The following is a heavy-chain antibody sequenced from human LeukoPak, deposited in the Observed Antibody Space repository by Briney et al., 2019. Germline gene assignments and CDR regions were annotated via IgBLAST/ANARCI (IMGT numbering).Heavy chain of an antibody. V-gene: IGHV4-34*01. D-gene: IGHD2-2*01. CDR3: AGEVRCSSTSCYYYGMDV. Sequence: SETLSLTCAVYGGSFSGYYWSWIRQPPGKGLEWIGEINHSGSTNYNPSLKSRVTISVDTSKSQFSLKLSSVTAADTAVYYCAGEVRCSSTSCYYYGMDVWGQGTTVTVSS. CDR1: GGSFSGYY. CDR2: INHSGST. J-gene: IGHJ6*02.